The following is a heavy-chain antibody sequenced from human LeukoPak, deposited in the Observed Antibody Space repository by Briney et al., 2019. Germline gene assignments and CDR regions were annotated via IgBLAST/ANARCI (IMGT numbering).Heavy chain of an antibody. Sequence: GGSLRLSCAASGFTFSSYTMNWVRQAPGKGLEWVSSISTSGNSMYHADSVKGRFTTSRDNARNSLYLQMNSLRAEDTAVYYCARVVRGDAYNYDYWGRGTLVTVPP. V-gene: IGHV3-21*01. CDR2: ISTSGNSM. CDR1: GFTFSSYT. CDR3: ARVVRGDAYNYDY. D-gene: IGHD5-24*01. J-gene: IGHJ4*02.